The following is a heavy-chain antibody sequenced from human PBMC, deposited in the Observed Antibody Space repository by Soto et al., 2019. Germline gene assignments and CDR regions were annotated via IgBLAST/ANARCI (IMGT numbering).Heavy chain of an antibody. J-gene: IGHJ6*02. CDR2: MNPNSGNT. Sequence: QVQLVQSGAEVKKPGASVKVSCKASGYTFPSYDINWVRQATGQGLEWMGWMNPNSGNTVYAQKFQERVTTISNTSISTAHTELSSLRTEDSATYYCAIESNMYGMDVWGQGTTVTVSS. D-gene: IGHD4-4*01. V-gene: IGHV1-8*01. CDR3: AIESNMYGMDV. CDR1: GYTFPSYD.